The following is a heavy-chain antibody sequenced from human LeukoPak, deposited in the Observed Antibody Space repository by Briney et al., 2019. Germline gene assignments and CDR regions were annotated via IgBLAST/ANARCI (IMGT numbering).Heavy chain of an antibody. CDR1: GFTFSSYG. D-gene: IGHD5-24*01. CDR3: AMKAVPRPRLHDAFDF. Sequence: PGGSLRLSCAASGFTFSSYGMHWVRQAPGKGLEWVSFIRYDGSNEYYADSVRGRFTISRDNAKNSLYLQMNSLRADDTAVYYCAMKAVPRPRLHDAFDFWGQGTVVSVSS. J-gene: IGHJ3*01. V-gene: IGHV3-30*02. CDR2: IRYDGSNE.